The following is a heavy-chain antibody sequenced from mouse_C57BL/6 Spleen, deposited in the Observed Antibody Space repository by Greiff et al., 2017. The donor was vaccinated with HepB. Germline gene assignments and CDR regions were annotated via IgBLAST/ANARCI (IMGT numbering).Heavy chain of an antibody. V-gene: IGHV10-1*01. CDR2: IRSKSNNYAT. Sequence: EVKLMESGGGLVQPKGSLKLSCAASGFSFNTYAMNWVRQAPGKGLEWVARIRSKSNNYATYYADSVKDRFTISRDDSESMLYLQMNNLKTEDTAMYYCVRHGPRLPYAMDDWGQGTSVRLL. J-gene: IGHJ4*01. CDR1: GFSFNTYA. CDR3: VRHGPRLPYAMDD.